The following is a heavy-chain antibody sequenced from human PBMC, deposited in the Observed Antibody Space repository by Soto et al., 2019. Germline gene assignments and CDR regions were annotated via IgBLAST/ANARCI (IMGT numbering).Heavy chain of an antibody. D-gene: IGHD5-12*01. V-gene: IGHV4-31*03. CDR1: GGSISSGGYY. Sequence: PSETLSLTCTVSGGSISSGGYYWSRIRQHPGKGLEWIGYIYYSGSTYYNPSLKSRVTISVDTSKNQFSLKLSSVTAADTAVYYCASAVATISYFDYWGQGTLVTVSS. CDR3: ASAVATISYFDY. CDR2: IYYSGST. J-gene: IGHJ4*02.